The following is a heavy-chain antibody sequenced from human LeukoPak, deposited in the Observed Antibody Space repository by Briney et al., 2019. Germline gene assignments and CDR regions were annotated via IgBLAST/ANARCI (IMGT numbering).Heavy chain of an antibody. D-gene: IGHD3-22*01. CDR2: ISYDGSNK. V-gene: IGHV3-30-3*01. CDR3: ETREIMGYYYDNQKTFDY. CDR1: GFTFSSYA. Sequence: HSGGSLRLSCAASGFTFSSYAMPWVRQAPGKGLEWVAVISYDGSNKYYADSVKGRFTISRDNSKNTLYLQMNSLRAEDTAVYYCETREIMGYYYDNQKTFDYWGQGTLVTVSS. J-gene: IGHJ4*02.